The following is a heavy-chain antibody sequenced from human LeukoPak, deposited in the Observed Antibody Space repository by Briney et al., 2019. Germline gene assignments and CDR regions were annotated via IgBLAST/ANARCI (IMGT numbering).Heavy chain of an antibody. CDR2: IFHSRST. J-gene: IGHJ5*02. CDR1: GGSISSQNW. D-gene: IGHD2-2*02. CDR3: AKGDIPNWFDP. V-gene: IGHV4-4*02. Sequence: SETLSLTCAVSGGSISSQNWWSWVRQPPGKGLEWIGEIFHSRSTHYNPSLKSRVTISVDKSKNQFSLNLSSVTAADTAVYYCAKGDIPNWFDPWGQETLVTVSS.